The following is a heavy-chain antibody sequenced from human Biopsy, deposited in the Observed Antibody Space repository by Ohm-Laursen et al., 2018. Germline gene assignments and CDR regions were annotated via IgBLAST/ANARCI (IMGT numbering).Heavy chain of an antibody. Sequence: SDTLSLTWTVSGGSISSGGSYWSWIRQRPGKGLEWIGYIFNSANTYYNPSLKNLITISGDTSKNQISLKLNSVTAADTAVYYCARGDYFDSNGYFWFDPWGQGTLVTVSS. CDR1: GGSISSGGSY. D-gene: IGHD3-22*01. V-gene: IGHV4-31*01. J-gene: IGHJ5*02. CDR3: ARGDYFDSNGYFWFDP. CDR2: IFNSANT.